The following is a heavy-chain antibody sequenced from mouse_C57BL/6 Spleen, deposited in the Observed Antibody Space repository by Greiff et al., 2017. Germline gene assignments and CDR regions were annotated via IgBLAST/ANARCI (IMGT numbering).Heavy chain of an antibody. CDR3: ARYITAVPYFDY. CDR1: GYAFSSYW. V-gene: IGHV1-80*01. CDR2: IYPGDGDT. J-gene: IGHJ2*01. D-gene: IGHD1-1*01. Sequence: VQLQQSGAELVKPGASVKISCKASGYAFSSYWMNWVKQRPGKGLEWIGQIYPGDGDTNYNGKFKGKATLTADKSSSTAYMQLSSLTSEDAAVYFCARYITAVPYFDYWGQGNTLTVSS.